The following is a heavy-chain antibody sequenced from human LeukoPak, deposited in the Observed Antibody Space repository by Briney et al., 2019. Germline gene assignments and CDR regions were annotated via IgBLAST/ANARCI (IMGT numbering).Heavy chain of an antibody. V-gene: IGHV3-33*06. CDR2: IWYDGSNK. CDR1: GFTFSNYG. Sequence: PGGSLRLSCAASGFTFSNYGMHWVRQAPGKGLEWVAVIWYDGSNKYYADSVKGRFTISRDNSKNTLYLQMNSLRAEDTAVYYCAKDFTYYGSGSYYDYYFDYWGQGTLVTVSS. CDR3: AKDFTYYGSGSYYDYYFDY. J-gene: IGHJ4*02. D-gene: IGHD3-10*01.